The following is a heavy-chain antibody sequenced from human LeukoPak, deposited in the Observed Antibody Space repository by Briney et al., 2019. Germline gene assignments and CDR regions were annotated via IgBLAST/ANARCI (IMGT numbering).Heavy chain of an antibody. CDR2: MNPNSGNT. V-gene: IGHV1-8*03. D-gene: IGHD1-1*01. J-gene: IGHJ4*02. CDR1: GYTFTSYD. CDR3: ARGATRRLGPARY. Sequence: GASVKVSCKASGYTFTSYDINWVRQATGQGLEWTGWMNPNSGNTGYAQKFQGRVTITRNTSISTAYVELSSLRSEDTAVYYCARGATRRLGPARYWGQGTLVTVSS.